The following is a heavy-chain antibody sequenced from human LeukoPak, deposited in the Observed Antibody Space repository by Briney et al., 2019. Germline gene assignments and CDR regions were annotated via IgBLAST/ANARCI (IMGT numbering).Heavy chain of an antibody. V-gene: IGHV3-23*01. CDR2: FSASDGSR. Sequence: YPGGTLRLSCEASGFSFSSYGMSWVRQAPGEGLEWVSGFSASDGSRYYADSVKGRFTISRDNSKNTLYLQMNSLRAEDTAVYYCAKNISGFDYWGQGTLVTVSS. J-gene: IGHJ4*02. CDR3: AKNISGFDY. CDR1: GFSFSSYG. D-gene: IGHD6-19*01.